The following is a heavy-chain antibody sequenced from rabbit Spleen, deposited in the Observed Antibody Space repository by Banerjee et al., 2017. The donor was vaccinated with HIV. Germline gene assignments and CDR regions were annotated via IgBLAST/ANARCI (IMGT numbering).Heavy chain of an antibody. J-gene: IGHJ4*01. CDR2: INAGSGRS. CDR3: ARDVYGVIGGNFGW. CDR1: GVDFCSTYY. Sequence: QSLEESGGGLVKPAGSLPLPCNASGVDFCSTYYMCWVRQAPGKGLEWIACINAGSGRSVYASWTKGRSTFSKASSTTVTLQMTSPTAEYTATYCCARDVYGVIGGNFGWWGQGTLVTVS. V-gene: IGHV1S40*01. D-gene: IGHD2-1*01.